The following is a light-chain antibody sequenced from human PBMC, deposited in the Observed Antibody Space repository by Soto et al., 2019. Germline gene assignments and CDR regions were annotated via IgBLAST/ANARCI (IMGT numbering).Light chain of an antibody. CDR3: QQLNSYPGHLGP. CDR2: AAS. CDR1: QGISSY. V-gene: IGKV1-9*01. Sequence: DIQLTQSPSFLSASVGDRVTITCRASQGISSYLAWYQQKPGKAPKLLIYAASTLQSGVPSRFSGSGSGTEFTLPINSLQPEDFATYYCQQLNSYPGHLGPFGPGTKVDIK. J-gene: IGKJ3*01.